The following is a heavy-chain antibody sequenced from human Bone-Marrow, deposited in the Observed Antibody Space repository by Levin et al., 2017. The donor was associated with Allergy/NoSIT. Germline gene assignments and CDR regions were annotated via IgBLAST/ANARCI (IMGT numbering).Heavy chain of an antibody. CDR2: YAGDSDT. Sequence: YAGDSDTRYRPSFQGRVTLSADKYTNTVYLQWSSLTASDTAIYFCARRMRGLADAVDYWGQGTLVTVSS. CDR3: ARRMRGLADAVDY. J-gene: IGHJ4*02. V-gene: IGHV5-51*01.